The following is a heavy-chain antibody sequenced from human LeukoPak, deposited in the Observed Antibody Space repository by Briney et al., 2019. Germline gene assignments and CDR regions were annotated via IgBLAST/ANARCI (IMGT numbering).Heavy chain of an antibody. Sequence: YPGGSLRLSCAASGFTFSSYWMSWVRQAPGKGLEWVANIKQDGSEKYYVDSVKGRFTISRDNAKNSLYLQMNSLRAEDTAVYYCARALPGTALAPSRWFDPWGQGTLVTVSS. J-gene: IGHJ5*02. CDR3: ARALPGTALAPSRWFDP. CDR1: GFTFSSYW. D-gene: IGHD3-3*02. CDR2: IKQDGSEK. V-gene: IGHV3-7*01.